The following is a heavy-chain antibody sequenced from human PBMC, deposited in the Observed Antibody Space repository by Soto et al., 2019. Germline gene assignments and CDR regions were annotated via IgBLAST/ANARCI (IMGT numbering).Heavy chain of an antibody. D-gene: IGHD2-2*01. CDR1: GYSFTSYW. CDR2: IYPGDSDT. Sequence: GESLKISCKGSGYSFTSYWIGWGRQMPGKGLEWMGIIYPGDSDTRYSPSFQGQVTISADKSISTAYLQWSSLKASDPAMYYCASHGSGYCSSTSCSYYYYYYMDVWGKGTTVTVSS. V-gene: IGHV5-51*01. CDR3: ASHGSGYCSSTSCSYYYYYYMDV. J-gene: IGHJ6*03.